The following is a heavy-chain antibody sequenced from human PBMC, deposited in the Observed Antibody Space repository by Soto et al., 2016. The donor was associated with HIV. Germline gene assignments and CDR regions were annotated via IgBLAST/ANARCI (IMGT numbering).Heavy chain of an antibody. CDR2: ISGSGGST. V-gene: IGHV3-23*01. Sequence: EVQLLESGGGLVQPGGSLRLSCAASGFTFSSYAMSWVRQAPGKGLEWVSAISGSGGSTYYADSVKGRFTISRDNSKNTLYLQMNSLRAEDTAVYYCAKDLAIAYYDILTGNYFDYWGQGTLVTVSS. J-gene: IGHJ4*02. D-gene: IGHD3-9*01. CDR1: GFTFSSYA. CDR3: AKDLAIAYYDILTGNYFDY.